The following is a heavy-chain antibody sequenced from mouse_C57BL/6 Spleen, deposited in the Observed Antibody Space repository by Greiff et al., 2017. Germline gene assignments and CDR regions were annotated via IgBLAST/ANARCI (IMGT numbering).Heavy chain of an antibody. J-gene: IGHJ4*01. V-gene: IGHV1-55*01. Sequence: QVQLQQSGAELVKPGASVKMSCKASGYTFTSYWITWVKQRPGQGLEWIGDIYPGSGSTNYNEKFKSKATLTVDTSSSTAYMQLSSLTSEDSAVYYCAHYDYDDYAMDYWGQGTSVTVSS. CDR1: GYTFTSYW. D-gene: IGHD2-4*01. CDR2: IYPGSGST. CDR3: AHYDYDDYAMDY.